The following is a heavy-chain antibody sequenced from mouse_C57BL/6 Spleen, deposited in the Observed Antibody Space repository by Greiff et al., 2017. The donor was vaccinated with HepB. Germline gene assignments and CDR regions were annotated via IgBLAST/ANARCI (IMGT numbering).Heavy chain of an antibody. J-gene: IGHJ4*01. V-gene: IGHV1-64*01. D-gene: IGHD2-4*01. CDR2: IHPNSGST. Sequence: VQLQQPGAELVKPGASVKLSCKASGYTFTSYWMHWVKQRPGQGLEWIGMIHPNSGSTNYNEKFKSKATLTVDKSSSTAYMQLSSLTSEDSAVYYCASTMYDYSYAMDYWGQGTSVTVSS. CDR3: ASTMYDYSYAMDY. CDR1: GYTFTSYW.